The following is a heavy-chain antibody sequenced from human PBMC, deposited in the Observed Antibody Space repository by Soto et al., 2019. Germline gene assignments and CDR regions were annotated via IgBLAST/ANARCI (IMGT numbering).Heavy chain of an antibody. CDR2: MYNTGST. J-gene: IGHJ6*02. CDR3: ARVPVRKYYRAGSYQNYYFGMDV. CDR1: GGSISGYY. Sequence: SETLSLTCTVSGGSISGYYWSWIRQPPGKGLEWIGYMYNTGSTKYNPSLKSRVTISVDRSKSQFSLNLSSVTAADTAIYFCARVPVRKYYRAGSYQNYYFGMDVWGQGTTVTVSS. V-gene: IGHV4-59*12. D-gene: IGHD3-10*01.